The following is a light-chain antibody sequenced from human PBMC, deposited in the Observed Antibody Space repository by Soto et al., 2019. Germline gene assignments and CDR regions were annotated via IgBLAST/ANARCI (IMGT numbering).Light chain of an antibody. CDR1: QGISNS. CDR3: QTQNSARIT. J-gene: IGKJ4*01. CDR2: TAS. V-gene: IGKV1-27*01. Sequence: DIQMTQSPSSLSASVGDRVTITCRASQGISNSLAWYQQNAGKSPKLLIYTASNLQSGVPSRFSGSGSGTEVSLTNSSRQPEDVATSYCQTQNSARITFGGGTKVEIK.